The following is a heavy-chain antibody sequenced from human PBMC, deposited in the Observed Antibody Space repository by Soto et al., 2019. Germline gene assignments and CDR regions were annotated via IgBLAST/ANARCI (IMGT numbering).Heavy chain of an antibody. V-gene: IGHV4-59*01. CDR3: ARGMGLSSLAYYLDY. D-gene: IGHD2-2*01. CDR2: IYYSGST. J-gene: IGHJ4*02. CDR1: GGSISSYY. Sequence: SETLSLTCTVSGGSISSYYWSWIRQPPGKGLEWIGYIYYSGSTNYNPSLKSRVTISVDTSKNQFSLKLSSVTAADTAVYYCARGMGLSSLAYYLDYWGQGTLVTVSS.